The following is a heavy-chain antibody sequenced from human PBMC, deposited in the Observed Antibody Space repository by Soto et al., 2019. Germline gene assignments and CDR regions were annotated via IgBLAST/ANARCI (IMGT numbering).Heavy chain of an antibody. Sequence: QVQLQESGPGLVKPSGTLSLTCAVSSGSISSSNWWSWVRQPPGKGLEWIGEIFHSGSTNYNPSLKSRVTISVDKSQNQCSLKLSSVTAADTAIYYCARASSSRYYYYYYMDVWGKGTTVTVSS. D-gene: IGHD6-6*01. J-gene: IGHJ6*03. CDR2: IFHSGST. CDR1: SGSISSSNW. V-gene: IGHV4-4*02. CDR3: ARASSSRYYYYYYMDV.